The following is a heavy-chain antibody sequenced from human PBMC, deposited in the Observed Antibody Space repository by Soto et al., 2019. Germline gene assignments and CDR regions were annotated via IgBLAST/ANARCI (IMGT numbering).Heavy chain of an antibody. CDR2: IYYSGST. CDR1: GGSISSGGYY. D-gene: IGHD3-22*01. J-gene: IGHJ2*01. V-gene: IGHV4-31*03. Sequence: QVQLQESGPGLVKPSQTLSLTCTVSGGSISSGGYYWSWIRQHPGTGLEWIGYIYYSGSTYYNPSLKSRVTISVDTSKNPFSLKLSSVTAADTAVYYCARGEYYYDTGGYFDLWGRGTLVTVSS. CDR3: ARGEYYYDTGGYFDL.